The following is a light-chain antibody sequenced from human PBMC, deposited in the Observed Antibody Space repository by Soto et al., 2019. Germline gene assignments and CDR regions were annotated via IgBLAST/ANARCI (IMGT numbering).Light chain of an antibody. CDR1: QGITSA. CDR3: QQFNKYPIT. J-gene: IGKJ5*01. CDR2: DAS. Sequence: AIQLTQSPSSLSASVGDRVTLTCRASQGITSALAWYQQRPGKPPKVLIYDASTLESGVPSRFSGSGSGTDFTLTISSLQPEDFATYFCQQFNKYPITFGQGTRLEIK. V-gene: IGKV1D-13*01.